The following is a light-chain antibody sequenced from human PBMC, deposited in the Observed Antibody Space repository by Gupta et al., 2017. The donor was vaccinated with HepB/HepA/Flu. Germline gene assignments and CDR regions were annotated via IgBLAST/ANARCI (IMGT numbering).Light chain of an antibody. CDR1: QSVSSY. V-gene: IGKV3-11*01. Sequence: GERATLSCRASQSVSSYFASDQQKPGQAPRLLIYDASNRATGIPARFSGSGSGTDFTLTISSREPEDFAVYYCQQRRNWTPLTFGQGTKVEIK. CDR3: QQRRNWTPLT. J-gene: IGKJ1*01. CDR2: DAS.